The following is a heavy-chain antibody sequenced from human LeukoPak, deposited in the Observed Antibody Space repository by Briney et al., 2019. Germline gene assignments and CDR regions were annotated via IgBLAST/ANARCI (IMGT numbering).Heavy chain of an antibody. D-gene: IGHD2-15*01. Sequence: GGSLRLSCAASGFTVSSNYMSWVRQAPGKGLEWVSVIYSGGSTYYADSVKGRFTISRDNSKNTLYLQMNSLRAEDTAVYYCARDCSGGSCLVYWGQGTLVTVSS. CDR3: ARDCSGGSCLVY. J-gene: IGHJ4*02. CDR1: GFTVSSNY. CDR2: IYSGGST. V-gene: IGHV3-66*01.